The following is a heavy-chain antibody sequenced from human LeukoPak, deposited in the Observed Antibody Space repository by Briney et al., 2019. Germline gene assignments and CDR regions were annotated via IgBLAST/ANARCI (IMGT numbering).Heavy chain of an antibody. CDR2: FDWDDDK. J-gene: IGHJ4*02. CDR3: ARILASVGAIDY. CDR1: GFSLSTSGMC. V-gene: IGHV2-70*20. Sequence: SGPALVQPTQPLTLTCTFSGFSLSTSGMCVSWVRQPPGKALEWLALFDWDDDKYYSTSLKTRLTISKDTSKNQVVLTMTNMDPVDTATYYCARILASVGAIDYWGQGTLVTVSS. D-gene: IGHD1-26*01.